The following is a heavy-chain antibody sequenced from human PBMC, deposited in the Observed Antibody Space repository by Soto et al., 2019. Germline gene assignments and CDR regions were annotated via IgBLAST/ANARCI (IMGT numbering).Heavy chain of an antibody. J-gene: IGHJ6*02. CDR3: ARDRHITIFGVVITGDYYYYGMDV. CDR2: ISAYNGNT. Sequence: QVQLVQSGAEVKKPGASVKVSCKASGYTFTSYGISWVRQAPGQGLEWMGWISAYNGNTNYAQKLQGRVTMTTDTTTSTAYMELRSLSSGDTAVYYCARDRHITIFGVVITGDYYYYGMDVWGQGTTVTVSS. CDR1: GYTFTSYG. V-gene: IGHV1-18*01. D-gene: IGHD3-3*01.